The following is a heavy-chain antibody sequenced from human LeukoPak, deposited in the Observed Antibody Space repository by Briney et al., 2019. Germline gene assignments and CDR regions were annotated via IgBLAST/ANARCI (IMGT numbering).Heavy chain of an antibody. J-gene: IGHJ4*02. Sequence: ASVKVSCKASGYTFTNYYMHWVRQAPGQGLEWMGIINPSDGKTSYAQKFQGRVTMTRDTSTSAVYMELSSLRSEDTAVYYCAREIGPRQLHLWGSAFDYWGQGTLVTVSS. D-gene: IGHD5-18*01. V-gene: IGHV1-46*01. CDR2: INPSDGKT. CDR1: GYTFTNYY. CDR3: AREIGPRQLHLWGSAFDY.